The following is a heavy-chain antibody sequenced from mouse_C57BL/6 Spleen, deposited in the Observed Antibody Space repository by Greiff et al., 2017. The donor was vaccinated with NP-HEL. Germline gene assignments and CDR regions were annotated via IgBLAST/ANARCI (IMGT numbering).Heavy chain of an antibody. D-gene: IGHD2-1*01. CDR1: GFTFSSYA. V-gene: IGHV5-4*01. J-gene: IGHJ4*01. CDR3: ARDRDGNYGYAMAY. CDR2: ISDGGSYT. Sequence: EVQGVESGGGLVKPGGSLKLSCAASGFTFSSYAMSWVRQTPEKRLEWVATISDGGSYTYYPDNVKGRFTISRDNAKNNLYLQMSHLKSEETAMYYCARDRDGNYGYAMAYWGQGTSFTVSS.